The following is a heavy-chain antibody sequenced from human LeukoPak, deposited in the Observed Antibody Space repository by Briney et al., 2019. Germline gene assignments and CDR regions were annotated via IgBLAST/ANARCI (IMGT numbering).Heavy chain of an antibody. CDR2: IYYSGST. D-gene: IGHD3-3*01. Sequence: PSETLSLTCTVSGGSISSYYWSWIRRPPGKGLEWIGYIYYSGSTNYNPSLKSRVTISVDTSKNQFSLKLSSVTAADTAVYYCARARWIFGVVTPYYFDYWGQGTLVTVSS. J-gene: IGHJ4*02. V-gene: IGHV4-59*01. CDR3: ARARWIFGVVTPYYFDY. CDR1: GGSISSYY.